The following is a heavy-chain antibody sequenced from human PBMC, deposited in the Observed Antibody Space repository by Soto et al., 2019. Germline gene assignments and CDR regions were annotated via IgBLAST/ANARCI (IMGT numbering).Heavy chain of an antibody. CDR3: ARDADTSGYFPYSDY. Sequence: QVQLVESGGGVVQPGRSLRLSCAASGFTFSGHGMHWVRQAPGKGLEWVGVIWYDGNNKCYADSVKGRFTISRDNSKNPLYLQMTGLRAEATAVYYCARDADTSGYFPYSDYWGQGTVVTVSS. D-gene: IGHD3-22*01. J-gene: IGHJ4*02. CDR2: IWYDGNNK. CDR1: GFTFSGHG. V-gene: IGHV3-33*01.